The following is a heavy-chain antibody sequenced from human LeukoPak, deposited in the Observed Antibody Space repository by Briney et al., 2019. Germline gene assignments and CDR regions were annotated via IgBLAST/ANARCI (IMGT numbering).Heavy chain of an antibody. D-gene: IGHD2-2*01. J-gene: IGHJ4*02. CDR1: GYTFTGYY. Sequence: ASVKVSCKASGYTFTGYYMHWVRQAPGQGLEWMGWINPNSGGTNYAQKFQGRVTMTGDTSISTAYMELSRLRSDDTAVYYCARGGRVVVPAAGLDYWGQGTLVTVSS. CDR3: ARGGRVVVPAAGLDY. CDR2: INPNSGGT. V-gene: IGHV1-2*02.